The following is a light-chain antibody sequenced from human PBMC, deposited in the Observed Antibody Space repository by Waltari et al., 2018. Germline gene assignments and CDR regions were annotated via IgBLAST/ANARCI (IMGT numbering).Light chain of an antibody. Sequence: QSVLTQPPSASATPGQRVTISCSGSSSNIGSNYVYWYQQLPGTAPKLLISRNNQRPSGVPDRLSGSKSGASAALAISGLRSEDEADYYCAAWDGSLSGYVFGTGTKVTVL. J-gene: IGLJ1*01. CDR3: AAWDGSLSGYV. CDR1: SSNIGSNY. V-gene: IGLV1-47*01. CDR2: RNN.